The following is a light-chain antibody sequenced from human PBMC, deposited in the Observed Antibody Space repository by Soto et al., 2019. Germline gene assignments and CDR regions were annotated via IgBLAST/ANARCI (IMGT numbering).Light chain of an antibody. CDR1: SSDVGGYDY. J-gene: IGLJ3*02. Sequence: QSALTQPPSASGSPGQSVTISCTGTSSDVGGYDYVSWYQHHPGKAPKLIIYGVFRRPSGVPDRFSGSKSGNTASLTVSGLQTEDEADYFCVSYAGSNSGVFGRGTKLTVL. V-gene: IGLV2-8*01. CDR2: GVF. CDR3: VSYAGSNSGV.